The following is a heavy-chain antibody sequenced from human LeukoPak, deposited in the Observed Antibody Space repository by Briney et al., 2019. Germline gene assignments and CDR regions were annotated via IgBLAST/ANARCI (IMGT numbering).Heavy chain of an antibody. CDR3: ARDPFSSSWPEYFDY. V-gene: IGHV1-18*01. CDR2: ISAYNGNT. J-gene: IGHJ4*02. CDR1: GYTFTSYA. Sequence: GASVKVSCKASGYTFTSYAMHWVRQAPGQRLEWMGWISAYNGNTNYAQKLQGRVTMTTDTSTSTAYMELRSLRSDDTAVYYCARDPFSSSWPEYFDYWGQGTLVTVSS. D-gene: IGHD6-13*01.